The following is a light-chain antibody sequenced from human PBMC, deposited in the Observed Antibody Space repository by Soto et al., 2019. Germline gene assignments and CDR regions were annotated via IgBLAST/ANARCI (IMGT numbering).Light chain of an antibody. CDR1: QSVSSN. Sequence: EIVMTQSPVTLSVSPGERATLSCRASQSVSSNLAWYQQRPGQAPRLLIFGASTRATGIPARFSGSGSGTQFALTISSPQSEDAAIYYCQQYNKWPWTFGHGTKVDI. V-gene: IGKV3-15*01. CDR3: QQYNKWPWT. J-gene: IGKJ1*01. CDR2: GAS.